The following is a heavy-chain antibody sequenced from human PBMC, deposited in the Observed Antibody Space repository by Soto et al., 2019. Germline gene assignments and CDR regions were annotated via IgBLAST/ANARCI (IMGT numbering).Heavy chain of an antibody. CDR3: ARDDYYYYGMDV. V-gene: IGHV3-48*01. CDR2: ITKSSRTI. CDR1: GFTFSTYS. Sequence: GGSLRLSCAASGFTFSTYSMNWVRQAPGKGLEWISYITKSSRTIYYADSVKGRFTISRDNAKNSLYLQMNSLRAEDTAVYYCARDDYYYYGMDVWGQGTTVTVSS. J-gene: IGHJ6*02.